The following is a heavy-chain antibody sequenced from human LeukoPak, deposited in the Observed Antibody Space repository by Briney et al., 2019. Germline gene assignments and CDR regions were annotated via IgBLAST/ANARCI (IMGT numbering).Heavy chain of an antibody. CDR1: GGSISSYY. V-gene: IGHV4-59*01. J-gene: IGHJ4*02. D-gene: IGHD6-13*01. CDR2: IYYSGST. Sequence: SETLSLTCTVSGGSISSYYWSWIRQPPGKGLEWIGYIYYSGSTNYNPSLKSRVTISVVTSKNQFSLKLSSVTAADTAVYYCARAGGYSSSSPFDYWGQGTLVTVSS. CDR3: ARAGGYSSSSPFDY.